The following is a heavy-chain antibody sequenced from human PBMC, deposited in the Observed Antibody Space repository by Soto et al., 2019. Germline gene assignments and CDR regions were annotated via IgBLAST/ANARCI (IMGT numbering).Heavy chain of an antibody. V-gene: IGHV3-23*01. CDR2: INANAIDT. CDR3: MSWVSAHFDF. CDR1: GFIFGNHG. Sequence: AGGSLRLSCAASGFIFGNHGVTWVRQAPGRALEWVSTINANAIDTHYADSVKGRFTISRDNSKSTLDLQMNSLRAEDTAIYYCMSWVSAHFDFWGPGTLVTVSS. J-gene: IGHJ4*02. D-gene: IGHD2-8*01.